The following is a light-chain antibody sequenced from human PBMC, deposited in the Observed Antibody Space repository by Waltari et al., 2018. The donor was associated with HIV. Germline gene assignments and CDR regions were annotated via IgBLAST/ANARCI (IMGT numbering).Light chain of an antibody. CDR2: GAS. V-gene: IGKV3-20*01. Sequence: EIVLTQSPGTLSLSPGERATLPSRASQSVTSTFLSWYQQKPGQAPRLLIYGASSSATGIPDRFSGGGSGTDFTLTISRLEPEDCAVYYCQQDGSAPRTFGGGTKVDIK. J-gene: IGKJ4*01. CDR1: QSVTSTF. CDR3: QQDGSAPRT.